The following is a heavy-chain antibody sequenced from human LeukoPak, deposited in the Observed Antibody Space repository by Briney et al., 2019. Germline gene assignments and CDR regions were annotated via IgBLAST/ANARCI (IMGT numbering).Heavy chain of an antibody. V-gene: IGHV3-7*01. CDR3: ARFYDSSGYEIYYYYYYMDV. CDR2: IKKDGSEI. CDR1: GFTFSNFW. D-gene: IGHD3-22*01. J-gene: IGHJ6*03. Sequence: GGSLRLSCEGSGFTFSNFWMSWVRQAPGKGLEWVANIKKDGSEIYYVDSVKGRFTISRDNAKNSLYLQMNSLRAEDTAVYYCARFYDSSGYEIYYYYYYMDVWGKGTTVTVSS.